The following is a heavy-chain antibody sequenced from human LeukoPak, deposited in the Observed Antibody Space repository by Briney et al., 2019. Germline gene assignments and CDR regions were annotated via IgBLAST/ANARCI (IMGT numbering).Heavy chain of an antibody. CDR2: INPTGSST. J-gene: IGHJ5*02. Sequence: ASVKVSCKASGYTFTSHYMHWVRQAPGQGLEWLGLINPTGSSTLYAQKFQGRVTMTRDMSTTTDYMELSSLRSDDTAVYYCARDNSVGDVAWWFDPWGQGTLVTVSS. V-gene: IGHV1-46*01. CDR3: ARDNSVGDVAWWFDP. CDR1: GYTFTSHY. D-gene: IGHD1-26*01.